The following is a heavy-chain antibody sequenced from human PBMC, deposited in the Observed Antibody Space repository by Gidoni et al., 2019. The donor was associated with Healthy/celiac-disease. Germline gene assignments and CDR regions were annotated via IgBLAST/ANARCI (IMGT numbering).Heavy chain of an antibody. Sequence: QVQLQESGPGLVKPSQTLSLTCTVAGGSISRGGYSWSWIRQHPGKGLEWIGYIYYSGGTYYNPSLKSRVTISVDTSKNQFSLKLSSVTAADTAVYYCAREELELNWFDPWGQGTLVTVSS. D-gene: IGHD1-7*01. CDR3: AREELELNWFDP. CDR1: GGSISRGGYS. CDR2: IYYSGGT. J-gene: IGHJ5*02. V-gene: IGHV4-31*03.